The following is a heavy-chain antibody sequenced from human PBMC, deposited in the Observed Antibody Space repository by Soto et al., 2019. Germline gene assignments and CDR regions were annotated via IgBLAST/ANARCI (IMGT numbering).Heavy chain of an antibody. CDR3: ARDTSGIDNYYYYMDV. CDR2: IYDSGSA. V-gene: IGHV4-59*01. Sequence: QVQLQESGPGLVKPSETLSLTCTVSGGSISTNYWSWIRQPPGKGLEWIGHIYDSGSANDNPSLKSRVTISIDTSKNQFYLRLRSVTAADTAVYFCARDTSGIDNYYYYMDVWGNGTAVTVSS. D-gene: IGHD6-13*01. CDR1: GGSISTNY. J-gene: IGHJ6*03.